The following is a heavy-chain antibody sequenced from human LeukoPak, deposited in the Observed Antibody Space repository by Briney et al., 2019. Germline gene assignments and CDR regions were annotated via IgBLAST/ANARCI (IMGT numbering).Heavy chain of an antibody. CDR3: ARDRVIYYDSSGYIDAFDI. J-gene: IGHJ3*02. CDR2: ISAYNGNT. CDR1: GYTFTSYG. Sequence: ASVKVSCKASGYTFTSYGISWVRQAPGQGLEWMGWISAYNGNTNYAQKLQGRVTMTTDTSTSTAYMELRSLRSDDTAVYYCARDRVIYYDSSGYIDAFDIWGQGTMVTVSS. D-gene: IGHD3-22*01. V-gene: IGHV1-18*01.